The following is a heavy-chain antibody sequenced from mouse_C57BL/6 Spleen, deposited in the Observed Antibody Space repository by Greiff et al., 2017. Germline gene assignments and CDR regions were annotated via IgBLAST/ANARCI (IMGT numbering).Heavy chain of an antibody. V-gene: IGHV5-17*01. CDR1: GFTFSDYG. CDR3: AREALYNYGSSYEYFDV. D-gene: IGHD1-1*01. Sequence: EVKLVESGGGLVKPGGSLKLSCAASGFTFSDYGMHWVRQAPEKGLEWVAYISSGSSTIYYADTVKGRFTISRDNAKNTLFLHMTRLRSEDTAMYDCAREALYNYGSSYEYFDVWGTGTTVTVSS. J-gene: IGHJ1*03. CDR2: ISSGSSTI.